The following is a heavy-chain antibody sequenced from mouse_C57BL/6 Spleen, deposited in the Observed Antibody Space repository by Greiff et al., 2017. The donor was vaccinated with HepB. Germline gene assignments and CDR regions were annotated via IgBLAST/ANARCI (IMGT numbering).Heavy chain of an antibody. CDR3: ARGTTEDYFDD. CDR2: IDPSDSYT. D-gene: IGHD1-1*01. Sequence: QVQLQQPGAELVMPGASVKLSCKASGYTFTSYWMHWVKQRPGQGLEWIGEIDPSDSYTNYNQKFKGKSTLTVDKSSSTAYMQISSLTSEDSAVYYCARGTTEDYFDDWGQGTTLTVSS. CDR1: GYTFTSYW. J-gene: IGHJ2*01. V-gene: IGHV1-69*01.